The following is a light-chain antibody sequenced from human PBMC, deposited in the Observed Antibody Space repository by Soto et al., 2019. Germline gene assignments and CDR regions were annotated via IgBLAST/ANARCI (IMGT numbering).Light chain of an antibody. V-gene: IGKV1-27*01. J-gene: IGKJ4*02. CDR3: QKYNSAPLT. Sequence: DIQMTQSPSSLSASVGDRVTITCRASQGISIYLAWYQQKPGKVTKLLIYAASTLQSGVPSRLSGSGSGTDFTLTISSLQPEYVATYYCQKYNSAPLTFGGGTKVEIK. CDR1: QGISIY. CDR2: AAS.